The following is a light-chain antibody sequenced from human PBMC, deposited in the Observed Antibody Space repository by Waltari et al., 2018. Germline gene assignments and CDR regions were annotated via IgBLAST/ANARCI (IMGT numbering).Light chain of an antibody. CDR3: KQYGSSVMYT. CDR1: QSLTKRY. Sequence: VLTQSPATLSLSPGERAPLSCRASQSLTKRYLALYQQKPGQPHRLLIYGASSTAAGIPDRFSGSGSETDFTLTISRLEHEDFAVYYCKQYGSSVMYTFGQGTKLEIK. CDR2: GAS. V-gene: IGKV3-20*01. J-gene: IGKJ2*01.